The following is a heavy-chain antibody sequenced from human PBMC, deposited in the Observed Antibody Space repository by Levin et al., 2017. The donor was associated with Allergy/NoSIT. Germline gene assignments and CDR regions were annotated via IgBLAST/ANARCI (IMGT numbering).Heavy chain of an antibody. J-gene: IGHJ6*03. CDR1: GDSISSSSYY. V-gene: IGHV4-39*01. CDR2: IYYSGST. Sequence: SETLSLTCTVSGDSISSSSYYWGWIRQPPGKGLEWIGSIYYSGSTYYNPSLKSRVTISVDTSKNQFSLKLSSVTAADTAVDYCARHAHWAYYYYMDVWGKGTTVTVSS. CDR3: ARHAHWAYYYYMDV. D-gene: IGHD3-16*01.